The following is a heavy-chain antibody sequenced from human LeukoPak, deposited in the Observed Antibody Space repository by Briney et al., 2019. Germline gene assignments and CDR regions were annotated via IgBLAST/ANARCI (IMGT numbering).Heavy chain of an antibody. CDR2: ISSSGSTI. CDR1: GFTFSSYE. Sequence: GGSLRLSCAASGFTFSSYEMNWVRQAPGKGLEWVSYISSSGSTIYYADSVKGRFTISRDNAKNSLYLQMNSLRAEDTAVYYCARAIGYCSGGSCYAYYYYGMDVWGQGTTVTVSS. J-gene: IGHJ6*02. CDR3: ARAIGYCSGGSCYAYYYYGMDV. D-gene: IGHD2-15*01. V-gene: IGHV3-48*03.